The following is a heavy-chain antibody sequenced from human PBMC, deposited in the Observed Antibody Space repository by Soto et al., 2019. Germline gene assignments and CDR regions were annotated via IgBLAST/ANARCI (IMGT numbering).Heavy chain of an antibody. V-gene: IGHV4-30-2*01. CDR2: IYHSGST. D-gene: IGHD2-2*01. CDR1: GGSISSGGYS. J-gene: IGHJ4*02. CDR3: ARATDRADDCSSTSCPQSYYFDY. Sequence: QLQLQESGSGLVKPSQTLSLTCAVSGGSISSGGYSWSWIRQPPGKGLEWIGYIYHSGSTYYNPSLKSRVTISVDRSKNQFSLKLSSVTAADTAVYYCARATDRADDCSSTSCPQSYYFDYWGQGTLVTVSS.